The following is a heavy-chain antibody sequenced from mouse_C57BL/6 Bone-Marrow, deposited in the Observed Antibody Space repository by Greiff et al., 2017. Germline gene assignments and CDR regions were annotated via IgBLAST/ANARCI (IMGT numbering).Heavy chain of an antibody. CDR2: IYPRSGNT. D-gene: IGHD1-2*01. CDR1: GYTFTSYG. Sequence: QVQLKQSGAELARPGASVKLSCKASGYTFTSYGISWVKQRTGQGLEWIGEIYPRSGNTYYNEKFKGKATLTADKSARTAYMELRSLTSEDSAVYFCATLLYYFDYWGQGTTLTVSS. V-gene: IGHV1-81*01. J-gene: IGHJ2*01. CDR3: ATLLYYFDY.